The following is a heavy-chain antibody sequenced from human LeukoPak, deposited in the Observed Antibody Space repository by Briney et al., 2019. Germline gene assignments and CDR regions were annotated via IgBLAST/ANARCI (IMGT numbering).Heavy chain of an antibody. CDR3: AKDAIQSQYYYYGMDV. CDR2: ISGSGGST. J-gene: IGHJ6*02. CDR1: GFTFSSYA. Sequence: GGSLRLSCAASGFTFSSYAMSWVRQAPGKGLEWVSAISGSGGSTYYADSVKGRFTISRDNSKNTLYLQMNSLRAEDTAVYYCAKDAIQSQYYYYGMDVWGQGTTVTVSS. V-gene: IGHV3-23*01.